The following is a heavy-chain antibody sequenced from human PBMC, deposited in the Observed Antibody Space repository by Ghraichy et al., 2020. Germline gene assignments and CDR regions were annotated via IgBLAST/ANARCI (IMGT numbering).Heavy chain of an antibody. V-gene: IGHV4-39*01. D-gene: IGHD3-22*01. CDR1: GGSISSSSYY. J-gene: IGHJ4*02. Sequence: SETLSLTCTVSGGSISSSSYYWGWIRQPPGKGLEWIGSIYYSGSTYYNPSLKSRVTISVDTSKNQFSLKLSSVTAADTAVYYCASRVHMIVVVSSAKDYWGQGTLVTVSS. CDR3: ASRVHMIVVVSSAKDY. CDR2: IYYSGST.